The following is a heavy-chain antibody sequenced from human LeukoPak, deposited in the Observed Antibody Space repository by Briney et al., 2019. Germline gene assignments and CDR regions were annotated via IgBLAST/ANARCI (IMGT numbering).Heavy chain of an antibody. CDR1: GFTFSSYA. Sequence: GGSLRLSCAASGFTFSSYAMHWVRQAPGKGLEWVAVISYDGSNKYYADSVKGRFTISRDNSKNTLYLQMNSLRAGDTAVYYCAREQLNNWSDPWGQGTLVTVSS. J-gene: IGHJ5*02. CDR3: AREQLNNWSDP. V-gene: IGHV3-30*01. CDR2: ISYDGSNK. D-gene: IGHD6-6*01.